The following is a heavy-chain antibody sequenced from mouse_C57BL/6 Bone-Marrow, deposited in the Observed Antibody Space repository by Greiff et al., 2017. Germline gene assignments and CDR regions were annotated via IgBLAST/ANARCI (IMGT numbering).Heavy chain of an antibody. D-gene: IGHD1-1*01. Sequence: VQLQQSGAELARPGASVKMSCKASGYTFTSYTMHWVKQRPGQGLEWIGYVNPSSGYTKYNQKFKDKATLTADKSSSTAYMQLSSLTSEDSAVYYCARWYYGSSIDYWGQGTTLTVSS. CDR2: VNPSSGYT. CDR3: ARWYYGSSIDY. V-gene: IGHV1-4*01. CDR1: GYTFTSYT. J-gene: IGHJ2*01.